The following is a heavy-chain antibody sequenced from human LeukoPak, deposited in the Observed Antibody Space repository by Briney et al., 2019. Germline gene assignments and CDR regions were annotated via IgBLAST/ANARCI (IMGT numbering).Heavy chain of an antibody. Sequence: SQTLSLTCTVSGGSISSGSYYWSWIRQPAGKGLEWIGRIYTSGSTNYNPSLKSRVTISVDTSKNQFSLKLSSVTAADTAVYYCARVSTVPMDVWGKGTTVTVSS. J-gene: IGHJ6*03. CDR2: IYTSGST. V-gene: IGHV4-61*02. CDR3: ARVSTVPMDV. CDR1: GGSISSGSYY. D-gene: IGHD4-11*01.